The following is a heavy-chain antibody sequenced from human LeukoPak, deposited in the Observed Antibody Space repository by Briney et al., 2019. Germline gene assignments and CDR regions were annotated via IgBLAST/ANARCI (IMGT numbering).Heavy chain of an antibody. CDR2: IYDAGSS. D-gene: IGHD1-26*01. Sequence: SETLSLTCSVSGGSISSNSYYWDWIRQPPGKGLEWIGSIYDAGSSYYNPSLKSRVTISVDKSKNQFSLNVSSVTAADTAVYYCARAEVVGAHLRSGYFQHWGQGTLVIVSS. V-gene: IGHV4-39*07. CDR1: GGSISSNSYY. J-gene: IGHJ1*01. CDR3: ARAEVVGAHLRSGYFQH.